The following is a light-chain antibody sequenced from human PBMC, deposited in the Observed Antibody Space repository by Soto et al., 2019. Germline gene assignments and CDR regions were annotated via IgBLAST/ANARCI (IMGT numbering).Light chain of an antibody. CDR3: CSYAGSYTYV. CDR2: DVS. Sequence: QSVLAQPRSVSGSPGQSVTISCPGTSSDVGGYNYVSWYQQHLGKAPKLMIYDVSKRPSGVPDRFSGSKSGNTASLTISGLQAEDEADYYCCSYAGSYTYVFGTGTKVTVL. V-gene: IGLV2-11*01. J-gene: IGLJ1*01. CDR1: SSDVGGYNY.